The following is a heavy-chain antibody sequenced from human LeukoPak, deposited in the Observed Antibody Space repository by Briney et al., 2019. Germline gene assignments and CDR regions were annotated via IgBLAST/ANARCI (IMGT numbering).Heavy chain of an antibody. Sequence: SETPSLTCTVSGGSISSGDYYWSWIRQPPGKGLEWIGYIYYSGSTYYNPSLKSRVTISVDTSKNQFSLKLSSVTAADTAVYYCASSTPSRAFDIWGQGTMVTVSS. D-gene: IGHD2-2*01. J-gene: IGHJ3*02. CDR2: IYYSGST. V-gene: IGHV4-30-4*08. CDR1: GGSISSGDYY. CDR3: ASSTPSRAFDI.